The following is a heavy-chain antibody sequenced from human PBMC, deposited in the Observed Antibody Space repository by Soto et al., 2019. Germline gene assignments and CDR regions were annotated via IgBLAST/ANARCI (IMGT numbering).Heavy chain of an antibody. J-gene: IGHJ3*02. CDR2: IIPIFDTA. Sequence: ASVKVSCKASGGTFSSYAISWVRQAPGQGLEWMGGIIPIFDTANYAQKFQGRVTITADESTSTAYMELSSLRSEDTAVYYCARDSAYCSGGSCYSTRKAFDIWGQGTMVTVSS. CDR1: GGTFSSYA. V-gene: IGHV1-69*13. D-gene: IGHD2-15*01. CDR3: ARDSAYCSGGSCYSTRKAFDI.